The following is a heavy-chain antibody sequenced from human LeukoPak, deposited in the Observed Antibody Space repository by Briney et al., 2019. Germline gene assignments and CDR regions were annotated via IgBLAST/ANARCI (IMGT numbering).Heavy chain of an antibody. CDR3: TKDPNGDYVGAFEP. CDR2: ITGGHYPT. CDR1: GFSFSSFA. V-gene: IGHV3-23*01. J-gene: IGHJ5*02. Sequence: GGSLRLSCAASGFSFSSFAMTWVRQAPGKGLEWVSSITGGHYPTYNTDSVKGRFTISSDNSKNTMYLQMNSLRADETAVYYCTKDPNGDYVGAFEPWGQGTLVTVSS. D-gene: IGHD4-17*01.